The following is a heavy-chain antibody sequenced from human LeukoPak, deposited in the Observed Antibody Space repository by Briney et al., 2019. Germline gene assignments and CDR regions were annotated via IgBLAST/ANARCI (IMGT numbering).Heavy chain of an antibody. CDR1: GFTFSSYW. Sequence: PGGSLRLSCAASGFTFSSYWMSWVRKAPGKGLEWVANIKQDGSEKYYVDSVKGRFAISRDNAKNSLYLQMNSLRAEDTAVYYCAREVGSSNLDYWGQGTLVTVSS. V-gene: IGHV3-7*03. D-gene: IGHD6-13*01. J-gene: IGHJ4*02. CDR2: IKQDGSEK. CDR3: AREVGSSNLDY.